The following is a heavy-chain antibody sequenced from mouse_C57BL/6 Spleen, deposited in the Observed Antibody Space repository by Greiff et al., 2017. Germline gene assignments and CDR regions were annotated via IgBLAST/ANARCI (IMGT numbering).Heavy chain of an antibody. CDR1: GFTFSDFY. Sequence: EVQLVESGGGLVQSGRSLRLSCATSGFTFSDFYMEWVRQAPGKGLEWIAASRNKANDYTTEYSASVKGRFIVSRDTSQSILYLQMNALRAEDTAIDYCARDDDYGYAMDYWGQGASVTVSS. V-gene: IGHV7-1*01. D-gene: IGHD2-4*01. CDR2: SRNKANDYTT. CDR3: ARDDDYGYAMDY. J-gene: IGHJ4*01.